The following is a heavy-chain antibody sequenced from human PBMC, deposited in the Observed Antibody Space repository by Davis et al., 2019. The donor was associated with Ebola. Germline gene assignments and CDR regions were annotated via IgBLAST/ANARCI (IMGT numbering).Heavy chain of an antibody. D-gene: IGHD1-26*01. Sequence: PGGSLRLSCAASGFTVSSNYMSWVRQAPGKGLEWVSVIYSGGSTYYADSVKGRFTISRDNSKNTLYLQMNSLRAEDTAVYYCARDRIVGAPYYGMDVWGQGTTVTVSS. CDR3: ARDRIVGAPYYGMDV. J-gene: IGHJ6*02. CDR1: GFTVSSNY. CDR2: IYSGGST. V-gene: IGHV3-53*01.